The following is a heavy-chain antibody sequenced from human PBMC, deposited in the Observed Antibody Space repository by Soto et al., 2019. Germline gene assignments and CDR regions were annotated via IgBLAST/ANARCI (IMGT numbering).Heavy chain of an antibody. Sequence: QVQLVQSGAEVKKPGASVKVSCKASGYTFTGYYMHWVRQAPGQGLEWMGWINPNSGGTNYAQKLQGRVTMTTDTSTSTAYMELRSLRSDDTAVYYCARAPTYYYDSSGYYYSWYFDLWGRGTLVTVSS. CDR3: ARAPTYYYDSSGYYYSWYFDL. CDR2: INPNSGGT. J-gene: IGHJ2*01. CDR1: GYTFTGYY. D-gene: IGHD3-22*01. V-gene: IGHV1-2*02.